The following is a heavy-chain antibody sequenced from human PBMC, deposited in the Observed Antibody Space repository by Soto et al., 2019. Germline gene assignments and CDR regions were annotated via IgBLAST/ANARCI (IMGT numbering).Heavy chain of an antibody. CDR2: ISSNGGST. Sequence: PGGSLRLSCAASGFTFSSYARSWVRQAPGKGLEYVSAISSNGGSTYYADSVKGRFTISRDNSKNTLYLQMGSLRAEDMAVYYCAREFLPPRPRYYDILTGYLDYWGQGTLVTVSS. CDR3: AREFLPPRPRYYDILTGYLDY. CDR1: GFTFSSYA. V-gene: IGHV3-64*02. J-gene: IGHJ4*02. D-gene: IGHD3-9*01.